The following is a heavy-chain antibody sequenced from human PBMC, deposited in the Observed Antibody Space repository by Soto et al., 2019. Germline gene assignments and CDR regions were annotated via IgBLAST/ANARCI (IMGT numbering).Heavy chain of an antibody. D-gene: IGHD3-16*01. J-gene: IGHJ4*02. CDR2: IKTKTDGGTT. CDR1: GFSFTNAA. CDR3: ASHTGLEMYYFDY. V-gene: IGHV3-15*07. Sequence: PGGSLRLSCAASGFSFTNAAMNWVRQAPGKGLEWVDRIKTKTDGGTTDYAAPVKGRFTISRDDSKNTLYLQINSLKVEDTAVYFCASHTGLEMYYFDYWGQETLVTVSS.